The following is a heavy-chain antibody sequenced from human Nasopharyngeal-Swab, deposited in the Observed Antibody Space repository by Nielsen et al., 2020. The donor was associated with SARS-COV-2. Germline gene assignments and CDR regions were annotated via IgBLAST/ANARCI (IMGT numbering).Heavy chain of an antibody. V-gene: IGHV1-46*01. Sequence: WVRQPPGQGLEWMGIINPSGGSTSYAQKFQGRVTMTRDTSTSTVYMELSSLRSEDTAVYYCARVQQLVSPYYYYGMDVWGQGTTVTVSS. J-gene: IGHJ6*02. D-gene: IGHD6-13*01. CDR2: INPSGGST. CDR3: ARVQQLVSPYYYYGMDV.